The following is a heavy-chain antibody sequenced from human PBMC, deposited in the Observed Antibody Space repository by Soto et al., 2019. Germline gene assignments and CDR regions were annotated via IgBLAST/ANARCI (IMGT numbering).Heavy chain of an antibody. CDR2: SHESGNT. J-gene: IGHJ4*02. V-gene: IGHV4-4*02. D-gene: IGHD6-13*01. CDR3: ATKGSSRCY. CDR1: GVSISSHEW. Sequence: QVQLQESGPGLVKPSGTLSLTCVVSGVSISSHEWWTWVRQPPGKGLEWIGESHESGNTNYNSSLGSRVTISVAESKNQFSLKLSSVAVADTAVYYCATKGSSRCYWAQGTLVTVSS.